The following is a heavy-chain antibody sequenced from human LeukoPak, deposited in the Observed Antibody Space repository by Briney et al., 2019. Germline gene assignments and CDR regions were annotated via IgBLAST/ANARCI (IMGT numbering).Heavy chain of an antibody. CDR1: GDSISSYY. V-gene: IGHV4-59*08. D-gene: IGHD3-22*01. CDR3: ARLYYDSSRYPNWFDP. Sequence: SETLSLTCTVSGDSISSYYWSWIRQPPGKGLEWIGYIYYSGSTNYNPSLKSRVTISVDTSKNQFSLKLSSVTAAGTAVYYCARLYYDSSRYPNWFDPWGQGTLVTVSS. CDR2: IYYSGST. J-gene: IGHJ5*02.